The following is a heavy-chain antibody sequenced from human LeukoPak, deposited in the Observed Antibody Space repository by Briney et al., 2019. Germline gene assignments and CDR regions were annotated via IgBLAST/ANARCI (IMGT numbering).Heavy chain of an antibody. V-gene: IGHV3-33*01. J-gene: IGHJ4*02. CDR3: ARDRDWGCSYCSY. CDR2: IWFDGSNK. D-gene: IGHD7-27*01. CDR1: GFTFSSYG. Sequence: PGGSLRLSCAASGFTFSSYGMHWVRRAAGKGLEWGAVIWFDGSNKYYADSVKGRFTISRDNSKNTLYLQMNSLRAEDTAVYYCARDRDWGCSYCSYWGQGTLVTVSS.